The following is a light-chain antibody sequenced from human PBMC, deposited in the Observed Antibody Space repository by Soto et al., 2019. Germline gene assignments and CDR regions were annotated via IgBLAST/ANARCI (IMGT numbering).Light chain of an antibody. J-gene: IGKJ3*01. CDR1: QGVNSN. Sequence: ETVMTQSPATLSVSPGESATLSCRASQGVNSNLAWYQQKLGQAPRVLIYGASTRATGIPARFSGSGSGTEFTLTISSLQSEDFAVYYCQHYNRWPFTFGPGTKVDIK. CDR2: GAS. CDR3: QHYNRWPFT. V-gene: IGKV3-15*01.